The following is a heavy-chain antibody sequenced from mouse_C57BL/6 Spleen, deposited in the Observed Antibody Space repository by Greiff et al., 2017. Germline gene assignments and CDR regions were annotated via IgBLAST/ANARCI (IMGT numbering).Heavy chain of an antibody. CDR3: APRGGTWYFDV. Sequence: QVQLQQSGPELVKPGASVKISCKASGYAFSSSWMNWVKQRPGKGLEWIGRIYPGDGDTNYNGKFKGKATLTADKSSSTAYMQLSSLTSEDSAVYFCAPRGGTWYFDVWGTGTTVTVSS. J-gene: IGHJ1*03. V-gene: IGHV1-82*01. CDR2: IYPGDGDT. CDR1: GYAFSSSW. D-gene: IGHD2-14*01.